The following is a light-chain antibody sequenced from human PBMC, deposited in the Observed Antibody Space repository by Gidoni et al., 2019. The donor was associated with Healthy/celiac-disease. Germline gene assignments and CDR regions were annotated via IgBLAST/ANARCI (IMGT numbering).Light chain of an antibody. J-gene: IGKJ1*01. Sequence: DIQITQSPSSLSASVGDRVTITCRASQSISSYLNWYQQKPGKAPKLLIYAASSLQSGVPSRFSGSGSGTDFTLTISSLQPEDFATYDCQQSYSTPPAFGQGTKVEIK. CDR3: QQSYSTPPA. CDR2: AAS. CDR1: QSISSY. V-gene: IGKV1-39*01.